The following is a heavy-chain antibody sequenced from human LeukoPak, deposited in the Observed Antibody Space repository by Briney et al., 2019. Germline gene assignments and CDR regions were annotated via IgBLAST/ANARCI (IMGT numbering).Heavy chain of an antibody. J-gene: IGHJ4*02. CDR1: GFSFSSYG. CDR3: AKGQYDWGPYYFDY. V-gene: IGHV3-30*18. D-gene: IGHD3-16*01. CDR2: ISYDGSNK. Sequence: QPGRSLRLSCAASGFSFSSYGMHWVRQAPDKGLEWVAVISYDGSNKYYADSVKGRVTISRDNSKNTLYLQMNSLRTEDTAVYYCAKGQYDWGPYYFDYWGQGTLVTVSS.